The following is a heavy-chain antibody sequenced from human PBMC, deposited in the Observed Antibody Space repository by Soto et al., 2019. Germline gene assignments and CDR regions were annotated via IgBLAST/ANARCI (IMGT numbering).Heavy chain of an antibody. D-gene: IGHD2-2*01. CDR1: GGSFSGYY. J-gene: IGHJ5*02. V-gene: IGHV4-34*01. CDR3: ARVKVVVPAATARNNWFDP. CDR2: INHSGST. Sequence: QVQLQQWGAGLLKPSETLSLTCAVYGGSFSGYYWSWIRQPPGKGLEWIGEINHSGSTNYNPSLKSRVTISVDTSKNQFSLKLSSVTAADTAVYYCARVKVVVPAATARNNWFDPWGQGTLVTVSS.